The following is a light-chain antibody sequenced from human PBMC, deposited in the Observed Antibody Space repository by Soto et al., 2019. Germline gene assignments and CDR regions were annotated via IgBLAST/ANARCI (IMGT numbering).Light chain of an antibody. Sequence: DIQLTQSPSSLSASVGDRFSITCRASQTIDVYLNWYLQKPGRAPQLLIYAASKLQGGVPSRFSGSASGTDFTLIISSLQPDDSGTYFCQQSYMTPRTFGQGTKV. J-gene: IGKJ1*01. CDR2: AAS. CDR1: QTIDVY. V-gene: IGKV1-39*01. CDR3: QQSYMTPRT.